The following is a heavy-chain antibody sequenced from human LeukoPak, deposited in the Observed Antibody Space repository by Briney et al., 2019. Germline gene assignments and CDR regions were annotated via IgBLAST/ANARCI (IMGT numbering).Heavy chain of an antibody. J-gene: IGHJ6*03. V-gene: IGHV4-39*07. CDR3: ARGLSLSPQVARYYYYYYMDV. CDR1: GGSISSSSYY. D-gene: IGHD2-15*01. Sequence: SETLSLTRTVSGGSISSSSYYWGWIRQPPGKGLEWIGEINHSGSTNYNPSLKSRVTISVDTSKNQFSLKLSSVTAADTAVYYCARGLSLSPQVARYYYYYYMDVWGKGTTVTVSS. CDR2: INHSGST.